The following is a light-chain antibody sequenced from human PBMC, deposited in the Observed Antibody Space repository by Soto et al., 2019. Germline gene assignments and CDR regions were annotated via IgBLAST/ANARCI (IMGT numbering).Light chain of an antibody. CDR3: QQYGSSLGVP. V-gene: IGKV3-20*01. J-gene: IGKJ4*01. CDR2: AAY. Sequence: ERVLTRSPGTLSLSPGERATLSCRASQSVSSSYLAWYQQKPGQPPRLLIYAAYSRATGIPDRFSGSGSGTDFTLTISRLESEDFAMYYCQQYGSSLGVPFGGGTKVAIK. CDR1: QSVSSSY.